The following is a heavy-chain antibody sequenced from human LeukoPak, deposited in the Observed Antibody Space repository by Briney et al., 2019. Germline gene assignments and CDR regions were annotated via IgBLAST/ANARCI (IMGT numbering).Heavy chain of an antibody. CDR1: GFTFSSYA. V-gene: IGHV3-23*01. D-gene: IGHD4-17*01. Sequence: QPGGSLRLSCAASGFTFSSYAMSWVRQAPGKGLEWVSAISGIGGSTYYADSVKGRFTISRDNSKNTLYLQMNSLRAEDTAVYYCAKLVNDYGESDYWGQGTLVTVSS. CDR2: ISGIGGST. J-gene: IGHJ4*02. CDR3: AKLVNDYGESDY.